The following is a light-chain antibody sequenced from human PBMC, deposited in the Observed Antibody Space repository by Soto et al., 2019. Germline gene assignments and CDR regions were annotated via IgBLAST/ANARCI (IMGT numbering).Light chain of an antibody. Sequence: QSALTQPPSASGSPGQSVTISCTGTSSDVGGYNYVSWYQQHPGKAPKLIIYEVSKRPSGVPDRFSGSKSGNRASLTVSGLQAEDEADYYCSSYGGGNNFLFGGGTKVTVL. CDR2: EVS. J-gene: IGLJ2*01. CDR3: SSYGGGNNFL. V-gene: IGLV2-8*01. CDR1: SSDVGGYNY.